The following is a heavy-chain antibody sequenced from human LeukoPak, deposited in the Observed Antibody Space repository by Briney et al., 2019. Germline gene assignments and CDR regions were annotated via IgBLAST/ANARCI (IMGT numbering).Heavy chain of an antibody. D-gene: IGHD6-19*01. CDR3: ASQIYSSGWYVSRFDP. J-gene: IGHJ5*02. CDR1: GGSISSGGYY. CDR2: IYYSGST. V-gene: IGHV4-31*03. Sequence: SETLSLTCTVSGGSISSGGYYWSWIRQHPGKGLEWIGYIYYSGSTYYNPSLKSRVTISVDTSKNQFSLKLSSVTAADTAVYYCASQIYSSGWYVSRFDPWGQGTLVTVSS.